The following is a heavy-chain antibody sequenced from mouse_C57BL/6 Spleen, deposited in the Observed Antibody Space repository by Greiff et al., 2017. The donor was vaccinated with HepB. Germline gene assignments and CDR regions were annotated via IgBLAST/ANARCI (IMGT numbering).Heavy chain of an antibody. V-gene: IGHV1-61*01. CDR1: GYTFTSYW. Sequence: QVQLQQPGAELVRPGSSVKLSCKASGYTFTSYWMDWVKQRPGQGLEWIGNIYPSDSETHYNQKFKDKATLTVDKSSSTAYMQLSSLTSEDSAVYYCARKGAAQATLAWFAYWGQGTLVTVSA. J-gene: IGHJ3*01. D-gene: IGHD3-2*02. CDR3: ARKGAAQATLAWFAY. CDR2: IYPSDSET.